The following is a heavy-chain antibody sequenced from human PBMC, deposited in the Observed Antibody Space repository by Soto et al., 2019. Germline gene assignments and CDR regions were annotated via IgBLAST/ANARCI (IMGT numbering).Heavy chain of an antibody. CDR3: ARGKMCADDQSDWFDP. J-gene: IGHJ5*02. D-gene: IGHD3-3*01. CDR1: GGSIISRDDY. CDR2: IFYNGRT. Sequence: QVPLQEPGPGLVKTSETLSLTCSVSGGSIISRDDYWVWVRRAPGRGPQWIGNIFYNGRTDYNPSLQSRVTISVDTSKNRFFLKVASVTVADTAIYYCARGKMCADDQSDWFDPWGRGTLVTVSS. V-gene: IGHV4-39*02.